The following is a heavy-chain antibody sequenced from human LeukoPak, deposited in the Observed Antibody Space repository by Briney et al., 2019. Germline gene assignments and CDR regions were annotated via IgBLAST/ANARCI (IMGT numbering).Heavy chain of an antibody. J-gene: IGHJ6*02. CDR3: ARGSGTTLSFYYGMDV. CDR2: ISSSSSYI. D-gene: IGHD3-10*01. V-gene: IGHV3-21*01. CDR1: GFTFSSYS. Sequence: GGSLRLSCAASGFTFSSYSMNWVRQAPGKGLEWVSSISSSSSYIYYADSVKGRFTISRDNAKNSLYLQMNSLRAEDTAVYYCARGSGTTLSFYYGMDVWGQGTTVTVS.